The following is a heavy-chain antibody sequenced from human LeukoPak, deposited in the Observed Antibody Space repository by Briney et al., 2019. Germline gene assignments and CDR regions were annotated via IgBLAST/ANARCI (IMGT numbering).Heavy chain of an antibody. V-gene: IGHV4-59*01. Sequence: SETLSLTCNVSGGSISTYYWNWIRQAPGKGLEWIGYIYYSGSTTYNPSLESRVTISVDTSKNQFSLNVTSVTAADTAVYYCARCGHSYGSDFDLWGQGTLVTVSS. CDR2: IYYSGST. CDR3: ARCGHSYGSDFDL. J-gene: IGHJ4*02. CDR1: GGSISTYY. D-gene: IGHD3/OR15-3a*01.